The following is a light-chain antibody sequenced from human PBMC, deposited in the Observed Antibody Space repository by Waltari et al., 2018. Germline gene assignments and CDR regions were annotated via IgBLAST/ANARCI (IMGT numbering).Light chain of an antibody. CDR3: AAWDDSLKGVV. V-gene: IGLV1-44*01. Sequence: QSVLTQPPSASGPPGQRVTISCSGSSPNIGSNTVNWYKQLPGTAPKLLIYRNNQRPSGVPDRFSGSKSGTSASLAISGLQSEDEADYYCAAWDDSLKGVVFGGGTKLTVL. CDR1: SPNIGSNT. J-gene: IGLJ2*01. CDR2: RNN.